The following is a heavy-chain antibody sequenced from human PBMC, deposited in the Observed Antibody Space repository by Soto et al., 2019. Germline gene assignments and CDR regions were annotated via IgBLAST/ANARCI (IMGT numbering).Heavy chain of an antibody. V-gene: IGHV4-30-4*01. D-gene: IGHD2-15*01. CDR3: ARTPHGGYCSGGSCPRFDY. Sequence: SETLSLTCTVSGGSISGGDYYWCWIRQPPGKGLEWIGYIYYSGSTYYNPSLKSRVTISVDTSKNQFSLKLSSVTAADTAVYYCARTPHGGYCSGGSCPRFDYWGQGTLVTVSS. CDR2: IYYSGST. CDR1: GGSISGGDYY. J-gene: IGHJ4*02.